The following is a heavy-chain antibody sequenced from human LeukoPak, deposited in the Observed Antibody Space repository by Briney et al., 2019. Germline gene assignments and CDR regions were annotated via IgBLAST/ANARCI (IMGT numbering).Heavy chain of an antibody. CDR2: IWYDGSNK. J-gene: IGHJ4*02. Sequence: GGSLRLSCAAPGFTFSSYGMHWVRQAPGKGLEWVAVIWYDGSNKYYADSVKGRFTISRDNSKNTLYLQMNSLRAEDTAVYYCASKGWDLVLVPAAAIDYWGQGTLVTVSS. CDR3: ASKGWDLVLVPAAAIDY. CDR1: GFTFSSYG. D-gene: IGHD2-2*01. V-gene: IGHV3-30*19.